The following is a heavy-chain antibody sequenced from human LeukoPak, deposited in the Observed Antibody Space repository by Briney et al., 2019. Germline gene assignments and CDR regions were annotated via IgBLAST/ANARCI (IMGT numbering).Heavy chain of an antibody. CDR3: ARTRPQDHGTSYVDV. V-gene: IGHV4-59*08. D-gene: IGHD4-17*01. CDR1: GDSISSDY. J-gene: IGHJ6*03. Sequence: SETLSLTCNVSGDSISSDYWSWIRQSPEKGLEWIGFIFYSGTTTYNPSLQSRVTISVDTSKNQFSLKLTSVTAADTAVYYCARTRPQDHGTSYVDVWGKGTTVTVSS. CDR2: IFYSGTT.